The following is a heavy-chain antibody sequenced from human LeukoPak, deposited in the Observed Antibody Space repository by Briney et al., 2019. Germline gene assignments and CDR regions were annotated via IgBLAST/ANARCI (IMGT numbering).Heavy chain of an antibody. J-gene: IGHJ4*02. Sequence: GASVKVSCKASGGTFSSYSMSWVRQAPGQGLEWMGRIIPILGIANYAQKFQGRVTITADKSTSTAYMELSSLRSEETDVYYCAREDCSGGSCYDVDYWGQGTLVTVSS. V-gene: IGHV1-69*04. CDR2: IIPILGIA. CDR3: AREDCSGGSCYDVDY. CDR1: GGTFSSYS. D-gene: IGHD2-15*01.